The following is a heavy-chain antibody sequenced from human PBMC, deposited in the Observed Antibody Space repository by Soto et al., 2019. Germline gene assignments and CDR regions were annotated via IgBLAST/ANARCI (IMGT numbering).Heavy chain of an antibody. CDR1: GYTFTSYG. CDR2: ISAYNGNT. Sequence: QVQLVQSGAEVKKPGASVKVSCKASGYTFTSYGISWVRQAPGQGLEWMGWISAYNGNTNYAQKLQGRVTMTTDTATSTAYMELRSLRSDDTAVYYCASTPGTHLDYYYGMDVWGQGTTVTVSS. V-gene: IGHV1-18*01. D-gene: IGHD1-1*01. J-gene: IGHJ6*02. CDR3: ASTPGTHLDYYYGMDV.